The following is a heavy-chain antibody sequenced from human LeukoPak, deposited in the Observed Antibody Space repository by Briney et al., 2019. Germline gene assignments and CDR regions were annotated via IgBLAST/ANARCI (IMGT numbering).Heavy chain of an antibody. J-gene: IGHJ4*02. CDR2: IHTSGTS. Sequence: SETLSLTCTVSGFSINNHFWSWIRQAPGGGLEWIGYIHTSGTSHHNPSLKSRVTMSVDTSKNEISLKLSSVTAADTAVYYCARQVRGIGWFLDHWGQGTLVTVSS. V-gene: IGHV4-4*09. D-gene: IGHD6-19*01. CDR3: ARQVRGIGWFLDH. CDR1: GFSINNHF.